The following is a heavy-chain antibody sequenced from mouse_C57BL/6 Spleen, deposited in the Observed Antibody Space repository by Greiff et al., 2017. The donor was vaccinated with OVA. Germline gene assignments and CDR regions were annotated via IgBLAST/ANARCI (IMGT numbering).Heavy chain of an antibody. Sequence: QVQLQQPGAELVKPGASVKLSCKASGYTFTSYWMQWVKQRPGQGLEWIGEIDPSDSYTNYNQKFKDKATLTVDTSSSTAYMQLSSLTSEDSAVYYCARWGLRDWYFDVWGTGTTVTVSS. D-gene: IGHD2-4*01. V-gene: IGHV1-50*01. J-gene: IGHJ1*03. CDR2: IDPSDSYT. CDR1: GYTFTSYW. CDR3: ARWGLRDWYFDV.